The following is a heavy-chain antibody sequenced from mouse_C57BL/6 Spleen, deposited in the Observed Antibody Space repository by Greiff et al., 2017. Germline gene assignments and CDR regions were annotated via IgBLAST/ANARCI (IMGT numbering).Heavy chain of an antibody. Sequence: EVMLVESGGGLVQSGRSLRLSWATSGFTFSDFYMEWVRQAPGKGLGWIAASRNKANDYSTKYSASVKGRFIVSRDTSQSILYLQMNALRAEDTAIYYCARDADDYDWYFDVWGTGTTVTVSS. V-gene: IGHV7-1*01. CDR3: ARDADDYDWYFDV. CDR1: GFTFSDFY. D-gene: IGHD2-4*01. J-gene: IGHJ1*03. CDR2: SRNKANDYST.